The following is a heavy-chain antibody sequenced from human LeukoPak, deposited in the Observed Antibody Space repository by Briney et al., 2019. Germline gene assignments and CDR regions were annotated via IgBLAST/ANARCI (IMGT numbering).Heavy chain of an antibody. V-gene: IGHV3-21*01. Sequence: GGSLRLSCAASGFTLSSYSMNWVRQAPGKGLEWVSSISSSSSYIYYADSVKGRFTISRDNAKNTLYLQMNSLGAEDKGVYYCAKDSGYETSDYSFDYWGQGTLVTVSS. CDR1: GFTLSSYS. CDR3: AKDSGYETSDYSFDY. CDR2: ISSSSSYI. J-gene: IGHJ4*02. D-gene: IGHD3-22*01.